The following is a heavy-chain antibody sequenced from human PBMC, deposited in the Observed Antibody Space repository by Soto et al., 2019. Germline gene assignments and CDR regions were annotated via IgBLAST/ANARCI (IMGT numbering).Heavy chain of an antibody. CDR3: AKDRSSSWYYFDY. CDR2: ISYEGSKK. CDR1: GFTFTTYG. Sequence: QVQLVESGGGVVQPGGSLRLSCAASGFTFTTYGMHWVRQAPGKGLEWVAGISYEGSKKYYADSVKGRFTLSRDNSKNTLYLQMSSLRAEDTAVYYCAKDRSSSWYYFDYWGQGTLVTVSS. V-gene: IGHV3-30*18. J-gene: IGHJ4*02. D-gene: IGHD6-13*01.